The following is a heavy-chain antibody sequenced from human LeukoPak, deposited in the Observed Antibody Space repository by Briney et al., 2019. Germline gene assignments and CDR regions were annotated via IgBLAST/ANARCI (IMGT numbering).Heavy chain of an antibody. CDR1: GGSISSYY. CDR2: IYTSGST. V-gene: IGHV4-4*07. Sequence: SETLSLTCTVSGGSISSYYWSWIRQPAGKGLEWIGRIYTSGSTNYNPSLTSRVTMSVDTSKNQFSLKLSSVTAADTAVYYCARGPASSGWYVVWFDPWGQGTLVTVSS. J-gene: IGHJ5*02. CDR3: ARGPASSGWYVVWFDP. D-gene: IGHD6-19*01.